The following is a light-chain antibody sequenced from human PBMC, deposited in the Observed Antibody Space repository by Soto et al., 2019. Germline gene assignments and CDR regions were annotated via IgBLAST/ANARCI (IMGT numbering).Light chain of an antibody. J-gene: IGLJ1*01. CDR1: SSDIGSYNY. CDR2: EVS. CDR3: SSHTTYSTRV. V-gene: IGLV2-14*01. Sequence: QSALTQPASVSGSPGQSIAISCTGTSSDIGSYNYVSWYQQHPGKAPKLMIHEVSNRPSGVSDRFSGSKSVNTASLTISGLHADDEADYYCSSHTTYSTRVFGTGTKLTVL.